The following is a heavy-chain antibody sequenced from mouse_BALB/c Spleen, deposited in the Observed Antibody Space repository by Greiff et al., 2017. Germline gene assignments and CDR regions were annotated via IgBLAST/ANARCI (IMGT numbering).Heavy chain of an antibody. CDR1: GFTFNTYA. Sequence: EVKLMESGGGLVQPKGSLKLSCAASGFTFNTYAMNWVRQAPGKGLEWVARIRSKSNNYATYYADSVKDRFTISRDDSQSMLYLQMNNLKTEDTAMYYCVRQEGYDGYPFDYWGQGTTLTVSS. V-gene: IGHV10-1*02. D-gene: IGHD2-3*01. CDR3: VRQEGYDGYPFDY. J-gene: IGHJ2*01. CDR2: IRSKSNNYAT.